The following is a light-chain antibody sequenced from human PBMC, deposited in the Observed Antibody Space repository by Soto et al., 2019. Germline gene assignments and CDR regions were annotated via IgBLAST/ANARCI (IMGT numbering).Light chain of an antibody. CDR3: GTWDSSLSAGV. J-gene: IGLJ1*01. Sequence: QSVLTQPPSVSAAPGQKVTISCSGSSSNIGNNYVPWYQHLPGTAPKLLIHDNIKRPSGIPDRFSGSKSGTSATLGITGLQTGDEADYYCGTWDSSLSAGVFGTGTKV. CDR1: SSNIGNNY. CDR2: DNI. V-gene: IGLV1-51*01.